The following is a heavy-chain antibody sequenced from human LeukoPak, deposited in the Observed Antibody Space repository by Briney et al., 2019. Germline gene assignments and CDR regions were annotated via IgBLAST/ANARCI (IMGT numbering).Heavy chain of an antibody. CDR1: GYSSTSYW. V-gene: IGHV5-51*01. D-gene: IGHD4-11*01. CDR3: ARHHSKYYYYYYGMDV. J-gene: IGHJ6*02. CDR2: IYPGDSDT. Sequence: GESLKISCKGSGYSSTSYWIGWVRQMPGKGLEWMGIIYPGDSDTRYSPSFQGQVTISADKSISTAYLQWSSLKASDTAMYYCARHHSKYYYYYYGMDVWGQGTTVTVSS.